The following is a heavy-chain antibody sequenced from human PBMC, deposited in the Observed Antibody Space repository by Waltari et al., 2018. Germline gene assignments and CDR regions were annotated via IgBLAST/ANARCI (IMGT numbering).Heavy chain of an antibody. CDR2: YNANSGRT. V-gene: IGHV1-2*02. Sequence: QVQLVQSGAEVKKPGASVKLSCTASGYTFTGYYLHWVRQAPGQGLEWMRRYNANSGRTNYAQKFEDRITMTKDTSISTAYMELTRQESEDTAVYYCASEARDSDWLDPWGQGTLVTVSS. D-gene: IGHD3-10*01. J-gene: IGHJ5*02. CDR1: GYTFTGYY. CDR3: ASEARDSDWLDP.